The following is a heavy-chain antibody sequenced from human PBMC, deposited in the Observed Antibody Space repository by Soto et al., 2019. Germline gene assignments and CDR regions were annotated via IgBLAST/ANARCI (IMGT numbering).Heavy chain of an antibody. Sequence: GGSLRLSCEASGFTFSDFYMSWIRQAPGKGLEWLSYISPKSNYREYAESVKGRHTISRDNAKNSLSLQMNSLRVEDTAVYYCVRGGGGGQFDSWGQGALVTVSS. J-gene: IGHJ4*02. CDR1: GFTFSDFY. CDR2: ISPKSNYR. CDR3: VRGGGGGQFDS. V-gene: IGHV3-11*06. D-gene: IGHD2-21*01.